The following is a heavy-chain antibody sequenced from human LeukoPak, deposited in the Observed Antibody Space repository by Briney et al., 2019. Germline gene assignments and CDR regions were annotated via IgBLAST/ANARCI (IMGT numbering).Heavy chain of an antibody. CDR3: ASDYRGNSSGIWFDP. CDR1: GYTFSSYA. J-gene: IGHJ5*02. V-gene: IGHV3-23*01. CDR2: ISGTGGST. Sequence: PGGSLRLSCAASGYTFSSYAMSWVRQAPGKGLEWVSVISGTGGSTYYADSVKDRFTISRDNSENTLYLQMNSLRVEGTAVYYCASDYRGNSSGIWFDPWGQGTLVTVSS. D-gene: IGHD4-23*01.